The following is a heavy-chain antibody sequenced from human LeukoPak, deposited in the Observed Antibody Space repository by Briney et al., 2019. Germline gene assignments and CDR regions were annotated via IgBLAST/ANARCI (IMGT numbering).Heavy chain of an antibody. V-gene: IGHV3-30-3*01. CDR3: ARAPGGGYYDFWSGYYPWYFDY. Sequence: GGSLRLFCGAWGFPFSIYAMHWVRQAPGRGGEWVADISYGGSNKYYADCVKGRFTISRDNSKNTLYLQMNSLRAEDTAVYYCARAPGGGYYDFWSGYYPWYFDYWGQGTLVTVSS. CDR2: ISYGGSNK. D-gene: IGHD3-3*01. CDR1: GFPFSIYA. J-gene: IGHJ4*02.